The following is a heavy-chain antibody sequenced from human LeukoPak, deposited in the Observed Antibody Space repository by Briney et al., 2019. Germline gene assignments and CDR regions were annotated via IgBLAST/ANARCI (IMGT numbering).Heavy chain of an antibody. J-gene: IGHJ6*03. D-gene: IGHD3-22*01. CDR1: GGSISSTSYY. V-gene: IGHV4-39*07. CDR3: ARSSEGRYYYDSSGFSYYYYYMDV. CDR2: ISYSGTT. Sequence: PSETLSLTCTVSGGSISSTSYYWGWIRQPPGKGLEWIGSISYSGTTYYNPSLKSRVTISVDTSKNQFSLKLNSVTAADTAVYYCARSSEGRYYYDSSGFSYYYYYMDVWGKGTTVTISS.